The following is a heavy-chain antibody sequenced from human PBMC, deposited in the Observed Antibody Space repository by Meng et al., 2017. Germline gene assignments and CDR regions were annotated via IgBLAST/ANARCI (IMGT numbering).Heavy chain of an antibody. CDR2: INHSGST. CDR3: ARDTVEAYCGGDCCPLGY. Sequence: QATLQQGGAGLLKPSETLSLTCAVYGGSFSGYYWSWIRQPPGKGLEWIGEINHSGSTNYNPSLKSRVTISVDTSKNQFSLKLSSVTAADTAVYYCARDTVEAYCGGDCCPLGYWGQGTLVTVSS. J-gene: IGHJ4*02. CDR1: GGSFSGYY. D-gene: IGHD2-21*02. V-gene: IGHV4-34*01.